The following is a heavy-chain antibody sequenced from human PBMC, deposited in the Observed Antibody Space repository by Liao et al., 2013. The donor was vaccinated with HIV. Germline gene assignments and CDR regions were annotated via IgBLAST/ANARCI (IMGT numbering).Heavy chain of an antibody. J-gene: IGHJ1*01. CDR1: GGSIRSGSYY. CDR3: ARDESRGSEF. D-gene: IGHD6-19*01. V-gene: IGHV4-61*02. CDR2: IYTSGSS. Sequence: QVQLQESGPGLVKPSQTLSLTCSVSGGSIRSGSYYWSWIRQPAGKGLEWIGHIYTSGSSNYNPALKTRVTISADTSKNQVSLRMDSVTAPDTGMYYCARDESRGSEFWGQGTLVTVSS.